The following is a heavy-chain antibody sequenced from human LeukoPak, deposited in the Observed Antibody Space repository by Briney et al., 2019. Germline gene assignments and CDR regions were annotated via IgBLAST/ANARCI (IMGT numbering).Heavy chain of an antibody. CDR1: GFTFSSYS. Sequence: PGGSLRLSCAASGFTFSSYSMNWVRQAPGKGLEWVSSISSSSSYIYYADSVKGRFTISRDIFKNTVYLQMNSLRAEDTAVYYCAREVATTAFDYWGQGTLVTVSS. J-gene: IGHJ4*02. CDR2: ISSSSSYI. D-gene: IGHD2-15*01. V-gene: IGHV3-21*04. CDR3: AREVATTAFDY.